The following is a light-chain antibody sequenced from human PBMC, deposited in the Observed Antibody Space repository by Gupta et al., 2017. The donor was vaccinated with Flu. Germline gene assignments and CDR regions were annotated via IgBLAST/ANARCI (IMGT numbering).Light chain of an antibody. Sequence: GGSAILSCRGSRVIYSRLAWYQQKPGQGPRLLMSGAVTRAADIPPRFSGSGSATEFTLTIDSLQSEDSAVYYCQQYDTWPYSFGQGTKVEIK. CDR2: GAV. CDR1: RVIYSR. CDR3: QQYDTWPYS. J-gene: IGKJ2*03. V-gene: IGKV3-15*01.